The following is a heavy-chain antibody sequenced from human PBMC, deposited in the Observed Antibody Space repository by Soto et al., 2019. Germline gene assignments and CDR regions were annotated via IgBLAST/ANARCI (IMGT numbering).Heavy chain of an antibody. V-gene: IGHV4-34*01. J-gene: IGHJ6*02. CDR1: GGSFSGYY. Sequence: SETLSLTCAVYGGSFSGYYWSWIRQPPGKGLEWIGEINHSGSTNYNPSLKSRVTISVDTSKNQFFLKLSSVTAADTAVYYCARVPFLGVGYYYGMDVWGQGTTVTVSS. CDR3: ARVPFLGVGYYYGMDV. CDR2: INHSGST.